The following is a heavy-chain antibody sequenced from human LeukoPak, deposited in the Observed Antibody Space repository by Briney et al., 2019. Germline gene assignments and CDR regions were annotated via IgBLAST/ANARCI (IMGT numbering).Heavy chain of an antibody. CDR2: IIPIFGTA. CDR3: ARDYSNPYNWFDP. D-gene: IGHD4-11*01. V-gene: IGHV1-69*13. Sequence: SVKVSCKASGGTFSSYAISWVRQAPGQGLEWMGGIIPIFGTANYAQKFQGRVTITADESTSTAYMELSSLRSEDTAVYYCARDYSNPYNWFDPWGQGTLVTVSS. CDR1: GGTFSSYA. J-gene: IGHJ5*02.